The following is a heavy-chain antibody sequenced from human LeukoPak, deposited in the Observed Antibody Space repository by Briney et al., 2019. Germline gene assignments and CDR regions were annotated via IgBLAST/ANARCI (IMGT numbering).Heavy chain of an antibody. CDR1: GFTFSNYW. Sequence: GGSLRLSCAASGFTFSNYWMSWVRQAPGKGLEWVGRIKSKTDGGTTDYAAPVKGRFTISRDDSKNTLYLQMNSLKTEDTAVYYCTTDIVVVPAASPFDYWGQGTLVTVSS. CDR2: IKSKTDGGTT. V-gene: IGHV3-15*01. CDR3: TTDIVVVPAASPFDY. D-gene: IGHD2-2*01. J-gene: IGHJ4*02.